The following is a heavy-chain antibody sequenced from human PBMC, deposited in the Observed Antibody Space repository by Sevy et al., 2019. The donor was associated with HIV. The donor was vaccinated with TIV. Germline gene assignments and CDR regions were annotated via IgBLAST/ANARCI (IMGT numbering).Heavy chain of an antibody. CDR3: ARGRGDPRADCFDY. CDR1: GFTFNIYS. V-gene: IGHV3-21*01. CDR2: ISSSSSYI. J-gene: IGHJ4*02. D-gene: IGHD2-21*02. Sequence: GGSLRLSCAASGFTFNIYSMNWVRQAPGKGLEWVSSISSSSSYIFYADSVKGRFTISRDNAKNSLYLQMNSLRAEDTAVYYCARGRGDPRADCFDYWGQGTLVTVSS.